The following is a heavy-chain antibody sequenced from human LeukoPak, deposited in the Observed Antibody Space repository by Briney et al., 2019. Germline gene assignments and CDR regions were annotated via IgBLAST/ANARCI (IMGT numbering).Heavy chain of an antibody. V-gene: IGHV3-53*01. Sequence: PGGSLRLSCAASGFTVSSNYMSWVRQAPGKGLEWVSVIYSGGSTYYADSVKGRFTISRDNSKNTLYLQMNSLRAEDTAVYYCARGYDSSGYRTPSDYWGQGTLVTVSS. J-gene: IGHJ4*02. D-gene: IGHD3-22*01. CDR2: IYSGGST. CDR1: GFTVSSNY. CDR3: ARGYDSSGYRTPSDY.